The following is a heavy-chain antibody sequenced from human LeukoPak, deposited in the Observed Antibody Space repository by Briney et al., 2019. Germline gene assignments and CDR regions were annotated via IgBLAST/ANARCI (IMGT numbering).Heavy chain of an antibody. D-gene: IGHD5-18*01. CDR1: GGSFSGYY. CDR3: ARLPPRGYSYGSRGMDV. V-gene: IGHV4-39*01. Sequence: SSETLSLTCAVYGGSFSGYYWGWIRQPPGKGLEWIGSIYYSGSTYYNPSLKSRVTISVDTFKNQFSLKLSSVTAADTAVYYCARLPPRGYSYGSRGMDVWGQGTTVTVSS. CDR2: IYYSGST. J-gene: IGHJ6*02.